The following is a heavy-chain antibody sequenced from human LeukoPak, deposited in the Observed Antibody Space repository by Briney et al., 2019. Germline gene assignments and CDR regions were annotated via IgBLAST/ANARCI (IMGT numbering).Heavy chain of an antibody. CDR1: GFTFSNYW. Sequence: AGGSLRLSCAASGFTFSNYWVHWVRQAPGKGLVWVSRINPDGSTINYADSVKGRFTISRDNAKNTLYLQMNSLRAEDTAVYYCATAGNYRFDYWGQGTVVTVSS. V-gene: IGHV3-74*01. J-gene: IGHJ4*02. D-gene: IGHD1-7*01. CDR2: INPDGSTI. CDR3: ATAGNYRFDY.